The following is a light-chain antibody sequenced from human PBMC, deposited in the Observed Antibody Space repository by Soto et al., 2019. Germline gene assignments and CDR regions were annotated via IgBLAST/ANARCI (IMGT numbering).Light chain of an antibody. CDR3: NSRGGSRRYYV. CDR1: SSDIGAYNS. J-gene: IGLJ1*01. CDR2: KVS. Sequence: QSALTQPASVSGSPGQSITISCTGTSSDIGAYNSVSWYQQYPGRAPKLMIYKVSNRPSGVSARFSASKSGNTASLTISGLQAEDEADYYCNSRGGSRRYYVFGTGTKLTVL. V-gene: IGLV2-14*01.